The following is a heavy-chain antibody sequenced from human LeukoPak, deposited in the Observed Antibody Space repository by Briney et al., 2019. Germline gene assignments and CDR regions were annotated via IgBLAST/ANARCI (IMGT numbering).Heavy chain of an antibody. CDR2: IYTRGST. J-gene: IGHJ3*02. V-gene: IGHV4-4*07. CDR1: GGSISNYY. D-gene: IGHD2-15*01. Sequence: SETLSLTCTVSGGSISNYYWGWIRQPAGKGLEWIGRIYTRGSTDYNPSLKSRVTMSVDTSKNQFSLKLSSVTAADTAVYYCARGRYCSADICSGGDAFDIWGEGTMVSVSS. CDR3: ARGRYCSADICSGGDAFDI.